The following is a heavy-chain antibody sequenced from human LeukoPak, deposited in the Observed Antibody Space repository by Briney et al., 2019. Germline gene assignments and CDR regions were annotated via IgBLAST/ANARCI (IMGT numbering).Heavy chain of an antibody. CDR1: GGSISTSNYY. J-gene: IGHJ4*02. Sequence: SETLSLTCTVSGGSISTSNYYWGWIRQPPGKGMEWIGEINHSGSTNYNPSLKSRVTISVDTSKNQFSLKLSSVTAADTAVYYCARRRWLRSFDYWGQGTLVTVSS. CDR3: ARRRWLRSFDY. CDR2: INHSGST. V-gene: IGHV4-39*07. D-gene: IGHD5-12*01.